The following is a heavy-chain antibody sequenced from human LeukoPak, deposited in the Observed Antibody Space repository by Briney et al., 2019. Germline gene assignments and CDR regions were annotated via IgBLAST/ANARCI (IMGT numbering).Heavy chain of an antibody. CDR2: IWYDGSNK. J-gene: IGHJ4*02. D-gene: IGHD3-10*01. CDR3: ARAPGLRGSYYGSGGYSLGFDS. CDR1: GFTFSNFG. Sequence: QSGGSLRLSCAASGFTFSNFGMHWVRQAPGKGLEWVAVIWYDGSNKYYADSVKGRFTIFRDNSKNTLYLQMSSLRAEDTAMYYCARAPGLRGSYYGSGGYSLGFDSWGQGTLVTVSS. V-gene: IGHV3-33*01.